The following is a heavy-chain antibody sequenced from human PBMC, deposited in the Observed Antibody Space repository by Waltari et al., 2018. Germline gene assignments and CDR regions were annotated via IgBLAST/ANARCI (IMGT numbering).Heavy chain of an antibody. V-gene: IGHV3-23*01. Sequence: EVQLLESGGGLVQTGGSLRLSCAASGFTFSSYAMRWVRQAPGKGRELVSAISGSGGSTYYADSVKGRFTISRDNSKNTLYLQMNSLRAEDTAVYYCAKDPYLSGPVNYFDYWGQGTLVTVSS. CDR2: ISGSGGST. CDR3: AKDPYLSGPVNYFDY. J-gene: IGHJ4*02. CDR1: GFTFSSYA.